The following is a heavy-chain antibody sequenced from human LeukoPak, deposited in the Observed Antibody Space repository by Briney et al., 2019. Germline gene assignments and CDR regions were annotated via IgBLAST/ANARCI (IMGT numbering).Heavy chain of an antibody. D-gene: IGHD3-10*01. Sequence: SETLSLTCNVSGGSISSDYWSWIRQPPGKGLEWIGYIYYSGSTNYNPSLKSRVTISVDTSKNQFSLKLSSVTAADTAVYYCARDRKDYYGSGNYDYYGVDVWGQGTTVTVSS. CDR3: ARDRKDYYGSGNYDYYGVDV. CDR1: GGSISSDY. CDR2: IYYSGST. J-gene: IGHJ6*02. V-gene: IGHV4-59*01.